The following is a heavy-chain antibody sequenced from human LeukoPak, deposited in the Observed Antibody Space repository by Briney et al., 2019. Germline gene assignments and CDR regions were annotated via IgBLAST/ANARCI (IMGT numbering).Heavy chain of an antibody. J-gene: IGHJ4*02. CDR1: GGSITGFY. CDR3: TRHNRPADSIGYYEDY. V-gene: IGHV4-59*08. D-gene: IGHD3-22*01. Sequence: PSETLSLTCTVSGGSITGFYWSWLRQSPGKELEYIGYILYSGTTHYNPSLRGRVTISVDTSKNQFSLKLRSVTAADTAVYYCTRHNRPADSIGYYEDYWGQGTLVTVSS. CDR2: ILYSGTT.